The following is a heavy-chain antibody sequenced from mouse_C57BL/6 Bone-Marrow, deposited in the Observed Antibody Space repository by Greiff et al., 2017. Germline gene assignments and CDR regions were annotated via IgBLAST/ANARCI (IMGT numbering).Heavy chain of an antibody. Sequence: VQLQQSGPELVKPGASVKISCKASGYSFTGYYMNWVKQSPEKSLEWIGEINPSTGGTTYNQKFKAKATLTVDTSSSTAYMQRKSLTSEDSAVYYCASYQYGFAYWSEGTPGTGS. D-gene: IGHD2-14*01. V-gene: IGHV1-42*01. CDR3: ASYQYGFAY. CDR2: INPSTGGT. CDR1: GYSFTGYY. J-gene: IGHJ3*01.